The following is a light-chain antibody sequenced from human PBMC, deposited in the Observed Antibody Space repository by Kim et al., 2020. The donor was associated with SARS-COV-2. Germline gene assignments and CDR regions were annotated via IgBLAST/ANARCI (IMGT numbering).Light chain of an antibody. Sequence: GDRVTITCRTSQAISKYLAWYQQKPGKVPKLLIYLASTLQSGVPSRFSGSGSGTDFTLTISSLQPEDVATYYCQKYDDAPLAFG. J-gene: IGKJ4*01. CDR2: LAS. CDR1: QAISKY. CDR3: QKYDDAPLA. V-gene: IGKV1-27*01.